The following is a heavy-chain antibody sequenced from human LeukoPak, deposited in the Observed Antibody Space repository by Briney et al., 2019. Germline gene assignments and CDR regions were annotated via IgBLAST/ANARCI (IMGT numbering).Heavy chain of an antibody. CDR3: ARDEWLAAAGNWFDP. Sequence: SVKVSCKASGGTFSSYAISWVRQAPGQGLEWMGRIIPIFGTANYAQKFQGRVTITTGESTSTAYMELSSLRSEDTAVYYCARDEWLAAAGNWFDPWGQGTLVTVSS. J-gene: IGHJ5*02. V-gene: IGHV1-69*05. D-gene: IGHD6-13*01. CDR2: IIPIFGTA. CDR1: GGTFSSYA.